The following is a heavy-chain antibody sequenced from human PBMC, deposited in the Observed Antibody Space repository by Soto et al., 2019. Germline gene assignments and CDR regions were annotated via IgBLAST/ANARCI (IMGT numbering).Heavy chain of an antibody. CDR3: TGADYRKGFFDY. D-gene: IGHD4-17*01. J-gene: IGHJ4*02. CDR1: GVTFISYG. V-gene: IGHV3-33*03. Sequence: PCGPQSHCCAASGVTFISYGMHWVRKAPGKGLEWVAVIWYDGSNKYYADSVKGRFAISRDNAKNTLYLQMNSLRADDTAVYYCTGADYRKGFFDYWGPGILVTSPQ. CDR2: IWYDGSNK.